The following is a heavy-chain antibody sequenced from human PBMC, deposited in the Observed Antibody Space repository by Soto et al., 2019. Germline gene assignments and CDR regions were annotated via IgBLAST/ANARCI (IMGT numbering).Heavy chain of an antibody. Sequence: SVKVSCKASGGTFSMYAISCVRQPPLQGLEWMGGIIPIFGTANYAQKFQGRVTITADESTSTAYMELSSLRSEDTAVYYCAVIKIFGVVKDYYGMDVWGQGTTVTVSS. D-gene: IGHD3-3*01. CDR2: IIPIFGTA. V-gene: IGHV1-69*13. CDR3: AVIKIFGVVKDYYGMDV. CDR1: GGTFSMYA. J-gene: IGHJ6*02.